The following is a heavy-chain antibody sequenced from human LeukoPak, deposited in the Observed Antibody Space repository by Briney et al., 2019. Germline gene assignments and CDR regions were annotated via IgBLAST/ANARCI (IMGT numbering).Heavy chain of an antibody. J-gene: IGHJ4*02. D-gene: IGHD4-11*01. Sequence: EASETLSLTCTVSGGSISSYYWSWIRQPPWKGLEWIGYIYYSGSTNYNPSLKSRVTISVDTSKNQFSLKLSSVTAADTAVYYCARYTPKRTTVTAFDYWGQGTLVTVSS. V-gene: IGHV4-59*01. CDR2: IYYSGST. CDR3: ARYTPKRTTVTAFDY. CDR1: GGSISSYY.